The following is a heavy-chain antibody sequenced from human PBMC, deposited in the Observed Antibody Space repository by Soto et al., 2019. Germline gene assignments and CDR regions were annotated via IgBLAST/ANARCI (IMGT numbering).Heavy chain of an antibody. V-gene: IGHV3-11*01. CDR2: ISSGGRSI. J-gene: IGHJ4*02. Sequence: TGGSLRLSCAASGFGFSDYYMSWIRQAPGKGLEWLSYISSGGRSIKYADSVKGRFTISRDNAKNSLYLQINSLRAEDTAVYYCARDVGPGSTDYWGQGTLVTVSS. CDR3: ARDVGPGSTDY. CDR1: GFGFSDYY.